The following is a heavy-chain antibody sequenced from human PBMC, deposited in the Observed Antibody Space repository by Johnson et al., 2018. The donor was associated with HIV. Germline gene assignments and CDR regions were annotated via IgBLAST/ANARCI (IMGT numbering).Heavy chain of an antibody. CDR2: IWYDGSNK. D-gene: IGHD3-22*01. V-gene: IGHV3-30*04. J-gene: IGHJ3*02. CDR1: GFTFSSYA. CDR3: AKTYYYDSSGSRAFDI. Sequence: QVQVLESGGGVVQPGRSLRLSCAASGFTFSSYAMHWVRQAPGKGLEWVAVIWYDGSNKYYADSVQGRFTISRDNSKNTLYLQMNSLRTEDTAVYYCAKTYYYDSSGSRAFDIWGQGTMVTVSS.